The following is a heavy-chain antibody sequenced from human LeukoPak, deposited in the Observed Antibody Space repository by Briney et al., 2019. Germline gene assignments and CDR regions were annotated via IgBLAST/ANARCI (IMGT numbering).Heavy chain of an antibody. Sequence: GGSLRLSCAASGFTFDDYAMHWVRQAPGKGLEWVSGISWNSGSIGYADSVKGRFTISRDNAKNSLYLQMNSLRAEDTAVYYCAREPYGDYASDAFDIWGQGTMVTVSS. CDR1: GFTFDDYA. D-gene: IGHD4-17*01. J-gene: IGHJ3*02. V-gene: IGHV3-9*01. CDR2: ISWNSGSI. CDR3: AREPYGDYASDAFDI.